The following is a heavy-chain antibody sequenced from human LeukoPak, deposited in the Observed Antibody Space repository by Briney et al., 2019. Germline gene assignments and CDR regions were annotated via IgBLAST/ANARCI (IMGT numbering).Heavy chain of an antibody. J-gene: IGHJ2*01. CDR1: GGSISDYY. CDR2: IYSSGSY. D-gene: IGHD4-17*01. CDR3: ARSPVTTIYWYFGL. Sequence: SETLSLTCTVSGGSISDYYWSWIRQPAGHGLEWIGRIYSSGSYYYQPSLRGRATMSVDTSTNEFTLRLYSVTAADTAVYSCARSPVTTIYWYFGLWGRGTLVTVSS. V-gene: IGHV4-4*07.